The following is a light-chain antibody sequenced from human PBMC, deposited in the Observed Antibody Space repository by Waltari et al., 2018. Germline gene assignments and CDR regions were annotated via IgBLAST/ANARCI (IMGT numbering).Light chain of an antibody. J-gene: IGLJ2*01. Sequence: QSALTQPASVSGSPGQSITISCTSTSSAVGSFNLVSWYQQHPNKAPKLMIYQVSKRPSGLSNRFSGSKSGNTASLTISGLQAEDEAEYYCCSYGGSSTFVIFGGGTKLTVL. CDR2: QVS. CDR3: CSYGGSSTFVI. V-gene: IGLV2-23*02. CDR1: SSAVGSFNL.